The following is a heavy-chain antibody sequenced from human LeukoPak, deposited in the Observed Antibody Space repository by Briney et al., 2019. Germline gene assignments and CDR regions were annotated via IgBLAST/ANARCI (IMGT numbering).Heavy chain of an antibody. J-gene: IGHJ5*02. D-gene: IGHD3-10*01. V-gene: IGHV1-18*01. CDR2: ISAYNGNT. CDR3: ARDQRLQWDVRGVYRFDP. CDR1: GYTFTSYG. Sequence: ASVKVSCKASGYTFTSYGISWVRQAPGQGLEGMGWISAYNGNTNYAQKLQGRVTMTTDTSTSTAYMELRSLRSDDTAVYYCARDQRLQWDVRGVYRFDPWGQGTLVTVSS.